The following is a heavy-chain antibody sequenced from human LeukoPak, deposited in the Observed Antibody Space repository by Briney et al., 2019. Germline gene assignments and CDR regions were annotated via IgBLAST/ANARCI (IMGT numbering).Heavy chain of an antibody. CDR2: ICYDGSNK. CDR3: AREVTYSSSWYHYYYYMDV. D-gene: IGHD6-13*01. J-gene: IGHJ6*03. CDR1: GFTFSSYG. V-gene: IGHV3-33*01. Sequence: GGSLRLSCAASGFTFSSYGMHWVRQAPGKGLEGVAVICYDGSNKYYADSLKGRFTISRDNSKNTLYLQMNSLRAEDTAVYYCAREVTYSSSWYHYYYYMDVWGKGTTVTVSS.